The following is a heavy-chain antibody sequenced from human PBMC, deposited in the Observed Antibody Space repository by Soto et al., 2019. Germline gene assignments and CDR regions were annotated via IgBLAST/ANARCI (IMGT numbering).Heavy chain of an antibody. D-gene: IGHD6-19*01. V-gene: IGHV4-31*03. CDR2: IYHSGTT. CDR3: ARVWPPPPPGYSSEGGGYNYCALDV. Sequence: PSETLSLTCSVSGVSIRSVGHYWSWIRQHPGKGLEWIGNIYHSGTTYYNPSLKGRVTMSVDTSKNQFSLWLTSVTAADTAVYFCARVWPPPPPGYSSEGGGYNYCALDVWGQGTTVTVS. CDR1: GVSIRSVGHY. J-gene: IGHJ6*02.